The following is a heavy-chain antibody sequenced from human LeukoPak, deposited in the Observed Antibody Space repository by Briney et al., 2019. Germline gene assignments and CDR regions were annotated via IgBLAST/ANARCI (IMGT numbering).Heavy chain of an antibody. CDR1: GASFSSSTYY. Sequence: SETLSLTCTVSGASFSSSTYYWGWIRQSPGKGLEWIGSIYYSGSTYYNPSLKSRVTMSVDTSKNQFSLKLSSVTAADTAVYYCARHAGGITAAGTRPFDYWGQGTLVTVSS. V-gene: IGHV4-39*01. CDR3: ARHAGGITAAGTRPFDY. D-gene: IGHD6-13*01. J-gene: IGHJ4*02. CDR2: IYYSGST.